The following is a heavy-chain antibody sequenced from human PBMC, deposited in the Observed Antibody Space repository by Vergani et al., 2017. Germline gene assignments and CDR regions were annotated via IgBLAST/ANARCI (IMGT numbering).Heavy chain of an antibody. V-gene: IGHV4-61*02. J-gene: IGHJ6*02. CDR1: GGSISSGSYY. Sequence: QVQLQESGPGLVKPSQTLSLTCTVSGGSISSGSYYWSWIRQPAGKGLEWIGRIYTSGSTNYNPSLKSRVTISVDTSKNQFSLKLSSVTAADTAVYYCARGVVVPAAMGDVWGQGTTVTVSS. D-gene: IGHD2-2*01. CDR2: IYTSGST. CDR3: ARGVVVPAAMGDV.